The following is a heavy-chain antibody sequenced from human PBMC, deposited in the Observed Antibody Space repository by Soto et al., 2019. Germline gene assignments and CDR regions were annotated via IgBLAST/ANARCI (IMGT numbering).Heavy chain of an antibody. V-gene: IGHV4-61*08. CDR2: MYFTGST. CDR1: GGSVSSGGYY. Sequence: TLSLTCTVSGGSVSSGGYYWSWIRQPPGKGLEWIGYMYFTGSTNYNPSLKSRVTISVDTSNNQFSLKLRSVTAADTAVYYCVRDTNVRYYDAPYWGQGTLVTVSS. D-gene: IGHD3-16*01. CDR3: VRDTNVRYYDAPY. J-gene: IGHJ4*02.